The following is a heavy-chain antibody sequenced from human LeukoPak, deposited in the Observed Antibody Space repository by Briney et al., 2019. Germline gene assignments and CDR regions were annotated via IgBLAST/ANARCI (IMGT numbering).Heavy chain of an antibody. CDR2: IYHSGST. J-gene: IGHJ6*03. Sequence: PSETLSLTCTVSGDSISSGGYYWSWIGQPPGKGLEWIGYIYHSGSTYYNPSLKSRVTISVDRSKNQFSLKLSSVTAADTAVYYCAVVAANFHYYYMAVWGKGTTVTVSS. D-gene: IGHD2-15*01. V-gene: IGHV4-30-2*01. CDR3: AVVAANFHYYYMAV. CDR1: GDSISSGGYY.